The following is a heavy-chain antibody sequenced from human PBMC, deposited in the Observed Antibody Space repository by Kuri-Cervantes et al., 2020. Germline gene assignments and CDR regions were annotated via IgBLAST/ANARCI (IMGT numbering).Heavy chain of an antibody. CDR3: ARDLRKGTWIQLWSTDYYYMDV. CDR2: TSSYNDKT. V-gene: IGHV1-18*01. D-gene: IGHD5-18*01. CDR1: GYTFTFYG. J-gene: IGHJ6*03. Sequence: ASVKVSCKASGYTFTFYGISWVRQAPGQGLEWMGWTSSYNDKTNYAQKFEGRVALTTDRSTSTVYMELRSLRSDDTAVYYCARDLRKGTWIQLWSTDYYYMDVWGKGTTVTVSS.